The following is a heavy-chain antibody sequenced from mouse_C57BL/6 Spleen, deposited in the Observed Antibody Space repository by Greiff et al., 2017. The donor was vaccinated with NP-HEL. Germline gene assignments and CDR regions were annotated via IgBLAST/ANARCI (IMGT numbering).Heavy chain of an antibody. CDR1: GYSFTGYY. J-gene: IGHJ4*01. D-gene: IGHD2-2*01. Sequence: EVQLQQSGPELVKPGASVKISCKASGYSFTGYYMNWVKQSPEKSLEWIGEINPSTGGTTYNQKFKAKATLTVDKSSSTAYMQLKSLTSEDSAVYYCARYGGGYDCAMDYWGQGTSVTVSS. CDR3: ARYGGGYDCAMDY. V-gene: IGHV1-42*01. CDR2: INPSTGGT.